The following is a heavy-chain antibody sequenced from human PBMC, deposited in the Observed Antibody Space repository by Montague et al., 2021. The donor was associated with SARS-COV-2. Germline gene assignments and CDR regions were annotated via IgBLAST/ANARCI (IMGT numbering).Heavy chain of an antibody. CDR1: GFTFSRYW. V-gene: IGHV3-23*01. J-gene: IGHJ3*02. D-gene: IGHD1-20*01. CDR3: AKVGWYNWNPYDTFDI. CDR2: MSGSGDRT. Sequence: SLRLSCAASGFTFSRYWMTWVRQAPGKGLEWASAMSGSGDRTYYADSVKGRFTISRDNSKNTLSLQMNSLRAEDTAVYYCAKVGWYNWNPYDTFDIWGQGTMVTVSS.